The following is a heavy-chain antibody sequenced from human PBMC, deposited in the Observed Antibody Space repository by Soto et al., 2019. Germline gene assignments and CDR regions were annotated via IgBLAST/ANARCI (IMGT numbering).Heavy chain of an antibody. D-gene: IGHD3-3*01. CDR3: AKDTYYDFWSGYYSNYYYYYMDV. CDR2: ISGSGGST. V-gene: IGHV3-23*01. CDR1: GFTFSSYA. J-gene: IGHJ6*03. Sequence: GGSLRLSCAASGFTFSSYAMSWVRQAPGKGLEWVSAISGSGGSTYYADSVKGRFTISRDNSKNTLYLQMNSLRAEDTAVYYCAKDTYYDFWSGYYSNYYYYYMDVWGKGTTVTVSS.